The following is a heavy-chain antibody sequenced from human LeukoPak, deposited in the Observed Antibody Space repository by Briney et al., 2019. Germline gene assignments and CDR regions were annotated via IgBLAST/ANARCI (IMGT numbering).Heavy chain of an antibody. Sequence: GASVTVSFKASGYTFTSYGISWVRQAPGQGLEWMGWISAYNGNTNYVQKLRGRVTMTTDAPTRAAYMGLRSLRSDDTAVYYCARDGVAAAGLRYYYGMDVWGQGTTVTVSS. CDR2: ISAYNGNT. CDR3: ARDGVAAAGLRYYYGMDV. CDR1: GYTFTSYG. D-gene: IGHD6-13*01. V-gene: IGHV1-18*01. J-gene: IGHJ6*02.